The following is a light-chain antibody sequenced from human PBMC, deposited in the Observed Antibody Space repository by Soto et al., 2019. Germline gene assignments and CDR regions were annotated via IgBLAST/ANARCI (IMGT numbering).Light chain of an antibody. V-gene: IGKV3-15*01. CDR1: QSVSSN. CDR3: QQYNNWPPRT. Sequence: EIVMTQSPATLSVYPVERATLSCRASQSVSSNLAWYQQKPGQAPRLLIYGASTRATGIPARFSGSGSGTEFTLTISSLQSEDFAVYYCQQYNNWPPRTFGQGTKLEIK. J-gene: IGKJ2*01. CDR2: GAS.